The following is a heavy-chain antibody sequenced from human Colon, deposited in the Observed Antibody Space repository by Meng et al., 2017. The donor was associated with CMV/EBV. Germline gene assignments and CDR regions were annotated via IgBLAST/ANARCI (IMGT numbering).Heavy chain of an antibody. Sequence: GESLKISCSDSGSTFSTSDIHWVRQAPGKGLEWVAFIRFDGIHEYYADSVKGRFAISRDKAKNILYLQMNSLRVDDTAVYYCAKIQRGNFDYWGQGTLVTVSS. D-gene: IGHD3-10*01. J-gene: IGHJ4*02. CDR1: GSTFSTSD. CDR2: IRFDGIHE. CDR3: AKIQRGNFDY. V-gene: IGHV3-30*02.